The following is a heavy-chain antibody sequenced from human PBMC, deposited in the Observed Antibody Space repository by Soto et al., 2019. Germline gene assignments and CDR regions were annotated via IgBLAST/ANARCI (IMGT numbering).Heavy chain of an antibody. Sequence: QVQLVQSGAEVKKPGSSVKVSCKASGGTFSSYSINWVRQAPGQGLEGMGEIIPNFGTANSAQKFQGRVTITADESTSTAYMELSSRRSKDTAVYYCARDGGRHSGGIDYWGQGTLVTVSS. D-gene: IGHD1-26*01. J-gene: IGHJ4*02. CDR1: GGTFSSYS. CDR2: IIPNFGTA. V-gene: IGHV1-69*01. CDR3: ARDGGRHSGGIDY.